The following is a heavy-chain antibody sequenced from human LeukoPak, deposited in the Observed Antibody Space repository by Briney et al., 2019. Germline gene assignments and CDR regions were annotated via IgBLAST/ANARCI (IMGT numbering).Heavy chain of an antibody. Sequence: GGSLRLSCAASGFTFSSYSMNWVRQAPGKGLEWVSSISSSSSYIYYADSVKGRFTISRDNAKNSLYLQMNSLRAEDTAVYYCAREGYCSGGSCYSPLNYFDYRGQGTLVTVSS. CDR2: ISSSSSYI. V-gene: IGHV3-21*01. CDR3: AREGYCSGGSCYSPLNYFDY. J-gene: IGHJ4*02. D-gene: IGHD2-15*01. CDR1: GFTFSSYS.